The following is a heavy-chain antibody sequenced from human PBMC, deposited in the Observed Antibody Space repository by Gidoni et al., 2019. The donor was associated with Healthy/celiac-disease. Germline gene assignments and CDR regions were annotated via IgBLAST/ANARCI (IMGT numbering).Heavy chain of an antibody. J-gene: IGHJ6*03. Sequence: QVQLQESGPGVVKPSAPLSLTCAVSGGSSSSSNWWRWVRQPPGKGLAWIGEIYHSGSTNYNPSLKSRVTISVDKSKNQFSLKLSAVTAADTAVYYCASTPSYYYYYMDVWGKGTTVTVSS. CDR2: IYHSGST. CDR1: GGSSSSSNW. CDR3: ASTPSYYYYYMDV. V-gene: IGHV4-4*02.